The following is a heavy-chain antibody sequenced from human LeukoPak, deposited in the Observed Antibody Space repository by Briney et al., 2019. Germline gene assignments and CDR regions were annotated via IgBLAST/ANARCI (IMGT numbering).Heavy chain of an antibody. J-gene: IGHJ5*02. CDR3: ARHYGP. D-gene: IGHD3-10*01. V-gene: IGHV4-59*08. CDR1: GGSISNYY. Sequence: SETLPLTCTVSGGSISNYYWSWIRQPPGKGLEWIGYIYYSGSTNYNPSLKSRVTISVDTSKNQFSLKLNSVTAADTAVYYCARHYGPWGQGTLVTVSS. CDR2: IYYSGST.